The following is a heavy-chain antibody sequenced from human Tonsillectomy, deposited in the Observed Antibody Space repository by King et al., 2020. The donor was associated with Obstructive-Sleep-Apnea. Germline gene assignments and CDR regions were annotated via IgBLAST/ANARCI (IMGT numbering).Heavy chain of an antibody. D-gene: IGHD6-25*01. CDR1: GFTFSSYS. CDR2: ISSSSSYI. CDR3: ARERRAGSNFDY. V-gene: IGHV3-21*01. Sequence: VQLVESGGGLVKPGGSLRLSCAASGFTFSSYSMNWVRQAPGKGLEWVSSISSSSSYIYYADSVKGRFTISRDNAKNSLYLQMNSLRAEDTAVCYCARERRAGSNFDYWGQGTLVTVSS. J-gene: IGHJ4*02.